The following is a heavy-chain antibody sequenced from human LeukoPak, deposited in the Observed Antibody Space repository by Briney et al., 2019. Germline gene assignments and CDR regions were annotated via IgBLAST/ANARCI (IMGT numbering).Heavy chain of an antibody. Sequence: ASVKVSCKASGYTFTSYGISWVRQAPGQGLEWMGWISAYNGNTNYAQKLQGRVTMTTDTSTSTAYMELRSLRSDDTAVYCCARSHSGYLLGVIDYWGQGTLVTVSS. J-gene: IGHJ4*02. CDR2: ISAYNGNT. V-gene: IGHV1-18*01. CDR1: GYTFTSYG. CDR3: ARSHSGYLLGVIDY. D-gene: IGHD5-12*01.